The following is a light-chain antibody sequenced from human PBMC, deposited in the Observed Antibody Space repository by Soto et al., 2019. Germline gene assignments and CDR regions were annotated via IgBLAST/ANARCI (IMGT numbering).Light chain of an antibody. CDR1: SGHSSYI. CDR3: ETWDSNTRV. J-gene: IGLJ3*02. V-gene: IGLV4-60*03. Sequence: QPVLTQSSSASASLGSSVKLTCTLSSGHSSYIIAWHQQQPGKAPRYLMKLEGSGSYNKGSGVPDRFSRSSSGADRYLTISNLQSEDEADYYCETWDSNTRVLGGGTKLTVL. CDR2: LEGSGSY.